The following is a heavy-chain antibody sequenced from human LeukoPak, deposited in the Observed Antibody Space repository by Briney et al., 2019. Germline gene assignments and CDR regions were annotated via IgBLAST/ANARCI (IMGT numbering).Heavy chain of an antibody. D-gene: IGHD2-15*01. J-gene: IGHJ1*01. CDR3: ARDCSGGSCCSAEFLQH. Sequence: ASVKVSCTASGYTFTSYGISWVRQAPRQGLEWMGWISAYNGNTNYAQKLQGRVTMTTDTSARTAYMELRSLRSDDTAVYYCARDCSGGSCCSAEFLQHWGQGTLVTVSS. CDR1: GYTFTSYG. CDR2: ISAYNGNT. V-gene: IGHV1-18*01.